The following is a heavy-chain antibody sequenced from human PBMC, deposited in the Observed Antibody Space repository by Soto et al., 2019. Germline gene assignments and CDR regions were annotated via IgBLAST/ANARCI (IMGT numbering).Heavy chain of an antibody. CDR3: AKRYPLGWKYFDY. CDR1: GFTFSNFA. Sequence: GGSLRLSCAASGFTFSNFAMSWVRQAPGKGLEWVSTISGGGGDTYYADSVKGRFTISRDNSKNTLYLQMNSLRAEDTAVYYCAKRYPLGWKYFDYWGQGTLITVSS. J-gene: IGHJ4*02. V-gene: IGHV3-23*01. D-gene: IGHD6-19*01. CDR2: ISGGGGDT.